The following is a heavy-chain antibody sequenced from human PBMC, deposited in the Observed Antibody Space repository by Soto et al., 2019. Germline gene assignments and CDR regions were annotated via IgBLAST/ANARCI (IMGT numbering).Heavy chain of an antibody. D-gene: IGHD3-22*01. CDR2: TYYRSKWYN. CDR3: ARAPTYYYDSSGSQPFDY. CDR1: GDSVSSNSAA. Sequence: PSQTLSLTCAISGDSVSSNSAAWNWIRQSPSRGLEWLGRTYYRSKWYNDYAVSVKSRITINPDTSKNQFSLQLNSVTPEDTAVYYCARAPTYYYDSSGSQPFDYWGQGTLVTVSS. V-gene: IGHV6-1*01. J-gene: IGHJ4*02.